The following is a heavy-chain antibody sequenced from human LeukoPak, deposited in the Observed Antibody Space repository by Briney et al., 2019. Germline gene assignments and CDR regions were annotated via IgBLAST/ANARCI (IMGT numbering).Heavy chain of an antibody. CDR3: AKDMSYSGSSLDY. V-gene: IGHV3-9*01. CDR2: ISWNSGSI. J-gene: IGHJ4*02. Sequence: PGGSLRLSCAASGFTFDDYAMHWVRQAPGKGLEWASGISWNSGSIGYVDSVKGRFTISRDNAKNSLYLQMNSLRAEDTALYYCAKDMSYSGSSLDYWGQGTLVTVSS. CDR1: GFTFDDYA. D-gene: IGHD1-26*01.